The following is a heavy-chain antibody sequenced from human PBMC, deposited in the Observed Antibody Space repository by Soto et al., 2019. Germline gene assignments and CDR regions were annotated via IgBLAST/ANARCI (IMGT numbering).Heavy chain of an antibody. CDR2: IYYSGST. J-gene: IGHJ6*02. V-gene: IGHV4-30-4*01. D-gene: IGHD2-15*01. CDR3: ATGVAYYYYGMEV. CDR1: GGSISSGDYY. Sequence: PSETLSLTCTVSGGSISSGDYYWSWIRQPPGKGLEWIGYIYYSGSTYYNPSLKSRVTISVDTSKNQFSLKLSSVTAADTAVYYCATGVAYYYYGMEVWGQGTTVTLSS.